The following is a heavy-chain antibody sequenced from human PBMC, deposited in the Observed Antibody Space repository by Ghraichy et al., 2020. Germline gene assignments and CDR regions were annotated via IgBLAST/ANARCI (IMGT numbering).Heavy chain of an antibody. CDR3: ARASYGFYAFDI. J-gene: IGHJ3*02. V-gene: IGHV4-34*01. Sequence: SETLSLTCAVYGGSFSGYYWSWIRQPPGKGLEWIGEINHSGSTNYNPSLKSRVTISVDTSKNQFSLKLSSVTAADTAVYYCARASYGFYAFDIWGQGTMVTVSS. CDR2: INHSGST. D-gene: IGHD5-18*01. CDR1: GGSFSGYY.